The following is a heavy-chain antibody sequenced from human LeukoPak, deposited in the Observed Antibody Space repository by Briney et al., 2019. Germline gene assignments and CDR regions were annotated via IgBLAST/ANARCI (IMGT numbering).Heavy chain of an antibody. D-gene: IGHD1-26*01. V-gene: IGHV4-4*07. Sequence: SETLSLTCTVSGGSIRTYYWSWIRQPAGKGLEWMGRIYTSGSTNYNPSLKSRVTMSVDTSKNQFSLKLTSVTAADTAMSYCARSSIVGTTDYFDYWGQGTLVTVSS. CDR3: ARSSIVGTTDYFDY. CDR2: IYTSGST. J-gene: IGHJ4*02. CDR1: GGSIRTYY.